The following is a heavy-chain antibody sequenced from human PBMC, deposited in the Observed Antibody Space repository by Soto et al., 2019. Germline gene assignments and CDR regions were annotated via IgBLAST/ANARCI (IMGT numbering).Heavy chain of an antibody. CDR3: ARATIFGVVIVLYYYYGMDV. Sequence: ASVKVSCKASGYTFTSYRISWVRQAPGQGLEWMGWISAYNGNTNYAQKLQGRVTMTTDTSTSTAYMELRSLRSDDTAVYYCARATIFGVVIVLYYYYGMDVWGQGTTVTVSS. CDR1: GYTFTSYR. J-gene: IGHJ6*02. V-gene: IGHV1-18*04. D-gene: IGHD3-3*01. CDR2: ISAYNGNT.